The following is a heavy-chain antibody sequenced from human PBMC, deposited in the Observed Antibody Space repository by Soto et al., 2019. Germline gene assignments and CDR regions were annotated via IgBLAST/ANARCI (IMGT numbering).Heavy chain of an antibody. J-gene: IGHJ6*02. V-gene: IGHV3-53*04. CDR2: IYSGGST. D-gene: IGHD6-19*01. Sequence: GGSLRLSCAASGFTVSSNYMSWVRQAPGKGLEWVSVIYSGGSTYYADSVKGRFTISRHNSKNTLYLQMNSLRAEDTAVYYCARVQQWLGDCYCCYGMDVWGQGTTVTVSS. CDR3: ARVQQWLGDCYCCYGMDV. CDR1: GFTVSSNY.